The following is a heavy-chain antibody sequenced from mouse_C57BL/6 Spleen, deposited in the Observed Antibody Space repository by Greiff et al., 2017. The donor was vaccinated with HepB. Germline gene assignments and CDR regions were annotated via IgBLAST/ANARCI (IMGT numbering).Heavy chain of an antibody. J-gene: IGHJ2*01. CDR2: IRNKANNHAT. CDR3: TRLLHYYPYYFDY. V-gene: IGHV6-6*01. Sequence: EVKLQESGGGLVQPGGSMKLSCAASGFTFSDAWMDWVRQSPEKGLEWVAEIRNKANNHATYYAESVKGRFTISRDDSKSSVYLQMNSLRAEDTGIYYCTRLLHYYPYYFDYWGQGTTLTVSS. CDR1: GFTFSDAW. D-gene: IGHD1-2*01.